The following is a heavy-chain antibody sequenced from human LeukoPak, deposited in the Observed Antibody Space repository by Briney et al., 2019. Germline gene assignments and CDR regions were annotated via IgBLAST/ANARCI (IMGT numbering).Heavy chain of an antibody. Sequence: PSETLSLTXTVSGGSISSSSYYWGWIRQPPGKGLEWIGSISYSGSTYYNPSLKSRVTISVDTSKNQFSLKLSSVTAADTTVYYCARTYSFDTRGYYRPPGLYFDYWGQGTLVTVSS. CDR3: ARTYSFDTRGYYRPPGLYFDY. V-gene: IGHV4-39*01. CDR1: GGSISSSSYY. J-gene: IGHJ4*02. CDR2: ISYSGST. D-gene: IGHD3-22*01.